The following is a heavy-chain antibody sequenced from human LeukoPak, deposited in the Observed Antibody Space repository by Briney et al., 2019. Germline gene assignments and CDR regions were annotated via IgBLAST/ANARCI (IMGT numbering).Heavy chain of an antibody. CDR3: ARVYSSSWSTESYYYGMDV. V-gene: IGHV1-18*01. J-gene: IGHJ6*02. D-gene: IGHD6-13*01. CDR1: GYTLTSYG. CDR2: LSAYNGNT. Sequence: ASVKVSCEASGYTLTSYGISWVRQAPGQGLEWMGWLSAYNGNTNYAQKLQGRVTMTTDTSTSTAYMELRSLRSDDTAVYYCARVYSSSWSTESYYYGMDVWGQGTTVTVSS.